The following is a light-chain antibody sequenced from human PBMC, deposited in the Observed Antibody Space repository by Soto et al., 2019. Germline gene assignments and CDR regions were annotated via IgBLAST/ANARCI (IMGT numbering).Light chain of an antibody. Sequence: HSVLTQPPSVSGAPGQRVTISCTGSSSNIGAGYDVHWYQQLPGTAPNLLIYGNSNRPSGVPDRFSGSKSGTSASLAITGLQAEDEADYYCQSYDSSLSVVVFGGGTQLTVL. CDR1: SSNIGAGYD. V-gene: IGLV1-40*01. CDR2: GNS. CDR3: QSYDSSLSVVV. J-gene: IGLJ2*01.